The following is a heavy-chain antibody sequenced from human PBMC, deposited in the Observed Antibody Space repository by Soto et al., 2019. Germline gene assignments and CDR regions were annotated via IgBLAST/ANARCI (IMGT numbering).Heavy chain of an antibody. CDR2: FYYSGST. J-gene: IGHJ6*02. CDR3: ARLKGYWSDNRCSGHYALDV. V-gene: IGHV4-39*01. CDR1: GGSISSSSYS. D-gene: IGHD2-2*01. Sequence: SETLSLTCTVSGGSISSSSYSWGWIRQPPGKGPEWIGTFYYSGSTYYNPSLKSRVTISVDTTKNQFFLKLNSVTAADTAVYYCARLKGYWSDNRCSGHYALDVWGQGNTVTVSS.